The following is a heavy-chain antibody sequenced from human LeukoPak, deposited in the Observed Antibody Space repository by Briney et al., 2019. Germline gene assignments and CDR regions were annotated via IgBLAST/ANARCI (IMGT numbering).Heavy chain of an antibody. CDR2: MNPNSGNT. D-gene: IGHD3-9*01. Sequence: ASVKVSCKASGYTFTSYDINWVRQATGQGLEWMGWMNPNSGNTGYAQKFQGRVTMTRNTSISTAYMELSSLRSEDTAVYYCARGLKKKVLRYFDWSKPPYYYYMDVWGKGTTVTVSS. CDR3: ARGLKKKVLRYFDWSKPPYYYYMDV. V-gene: IGHV1-8*01. J-gene: IGHJ6*03. CDR1: GYTFTSYD.